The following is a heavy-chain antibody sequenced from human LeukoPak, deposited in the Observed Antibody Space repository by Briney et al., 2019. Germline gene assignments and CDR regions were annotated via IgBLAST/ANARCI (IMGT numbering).Heavy chain of an antibody. V-gene: IGHV3-7*03. CDR2: INPDGNGI. CDR3: ARGGGLDV. D-gene: IGHD3-16*01. J-gene: IGHJ6*02. Sequence: PGGSLRLSCAASGLIFDKSWMNWVRQAPGKGLEWVASINPDGNGIGYVDSVKGRFTISRDNAKNSLYLQMSNLRAEDTAVYFCARGGGLDVWGQGATVTVSS. CDR1: GLIFDKSW.